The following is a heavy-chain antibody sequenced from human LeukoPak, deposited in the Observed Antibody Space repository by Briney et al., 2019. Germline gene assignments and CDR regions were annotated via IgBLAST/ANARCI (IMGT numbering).Heavy chain of an antibody. CDR1: GGSFSGYY. CDR2: INHSGST. Sequence: SETLSLTCAVYGGSFSGYYWTWIRQPPRKGLEWIGEINHSGSTNYNPSLKSRVTISVDTSKNQFSLKLSSVTAADTAVYYCARKRLPEYWGQGTLVTVSS. V-gene: IGHV4-34*01. D-gene: IGHD6-25*01. J-gene: IGHJ4*02. CDR3: ARKRLPEY.